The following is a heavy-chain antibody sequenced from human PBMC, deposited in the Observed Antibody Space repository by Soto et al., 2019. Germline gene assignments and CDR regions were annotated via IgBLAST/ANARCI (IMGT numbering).Heavy chain of an antibody. Sequence: QVQLVQSGAEVKKPESSVKVSCKAPGGTFSTYAFSWVRQAPGQGLEWMGGIIPMFGTANYAQRFQDRVTITADESTNTAYMELSSLRSEDTAVYSSASGIQLWLRRINNGYSGWGQGTLVTVSS. J-gene: IGHJ4*02. CDR2: IIPMFGTA. V-gene: IGHV1-69*12. D-gene: IGHD5-18*01. CDR3: ASGIQLWLRRINNGYSG. CDR1: GGTFSTYA.